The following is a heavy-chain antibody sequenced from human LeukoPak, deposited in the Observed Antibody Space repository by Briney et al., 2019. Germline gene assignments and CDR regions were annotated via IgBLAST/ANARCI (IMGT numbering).Heavy chain of an antibody. V-gene: IGHV3-21*01. J-gene: IGHJ6*03. Sequence: PGGSLRLSCAASGFTFSSYSMNWVRQTPGKGLEWVSSITRDTIYTFYADSVKGRFTISRDNAKNSLSLQMNSLRAEDTAVYYCARDPYNGYYGDDYYYYIDVWGKGTTVTISS. CDR1: GFTFSSYS. CDR2: ITRDTIYT. CDR3: ARDPYNGYYGDDYYYYIDV. D-gene: IGHD4-17*01.